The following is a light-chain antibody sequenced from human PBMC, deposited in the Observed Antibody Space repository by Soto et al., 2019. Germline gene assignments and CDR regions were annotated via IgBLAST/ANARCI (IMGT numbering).Light chain of an antibody. V-gene: IGLV1-40*01. CDR3: PSYDNSLSGWV. J-gene: IGLJ2*01. CDR1: SSNIGAGYD. CDR2: GNS. Sequence: QSVLTQPPSVSGAPGQRVTISCTGGSSNIGAGYDVHWYQQLPGTAPKVLIYGNSNRPSGVPDRFSGSKSATSASLAITGLRAEDEADSYCPSYDNSLSGWVFGGGTKLTVL.